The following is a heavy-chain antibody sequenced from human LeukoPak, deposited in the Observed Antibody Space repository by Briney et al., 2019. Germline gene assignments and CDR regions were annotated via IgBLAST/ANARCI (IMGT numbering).Heavy chain of an antibody. D-gene: IGHD5-24*01. Sequence: SETLSLTCTVSGGSISSNNYYWGWIRQSPGKGLEWIGRMYYSGSTYYNPSLKSRVTISVDTSKNQFSLKLNSVTAADTAVYYCARHRSKWLQSSFDYWGQGTLVTVSS. CDR1: GGSISSNNYY. CDR2: MYYSGST. J-gene: IGHJ4*02. V-gene: IGHV4-39*01. CDR3: ARHRSKWLQSSFDY.